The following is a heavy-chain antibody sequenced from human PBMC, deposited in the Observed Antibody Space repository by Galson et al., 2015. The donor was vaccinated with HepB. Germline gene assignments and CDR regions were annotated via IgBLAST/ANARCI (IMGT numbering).Heavy chain of an antibody. CDR1: GGTFSSYA. J-gene: IGHJ5*02. D-gene: IGHD1-1*01. V-gene: IGHV1-69*13. CDR2: IIPIFGTA. Sequence: SVKVSCKASGGTFSSYAISWVRQAPGQGLEWMGGIIPIFGTANYAQKFQGRVTITADEFTSTAYMELSSLRSEDTAVYYCAREENNWNDISTWFDPWGQGTLVTVSS. CDR3: AREENNWNDISTWFDP.